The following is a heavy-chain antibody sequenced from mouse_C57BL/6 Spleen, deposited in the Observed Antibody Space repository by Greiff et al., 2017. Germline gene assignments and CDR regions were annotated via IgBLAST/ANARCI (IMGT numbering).Heavy chain of an antibody. D-gene: IGHD1-1*01. J-gene: IGHJ2*01. Sequence: QVQLQQPGAELVKPGASVKLSCKASGYTFTSYWMQWVKQRPGQGLEWIGEIDPSDSYTNYNQKFKGKATLTVDKSSSTAYMPLSTLTSEDSAVYYCARLPYYYGSRTSTMYYFDYWGQGTTLTVSS. CDR3: ARLPYYYGSRTSTMYYFDY. CDR1: GYTFTSYW. CDR2: IDPSDSYT. V-gene: IGHV1-50*01.